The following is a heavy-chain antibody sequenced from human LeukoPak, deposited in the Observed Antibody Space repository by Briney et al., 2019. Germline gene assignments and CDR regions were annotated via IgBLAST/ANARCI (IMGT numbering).Heavy chain of an antibody. Sequence: GGSLRLSCAASGFTFSSYGMHWVRQAPGKGLEWVAVISYDGSNKYYADSVKGRFTISRDNSKNTLYLQMNSLRPDDTAFYYCARPLLYYYGSETFFWFDPWGQGALVTVSS. CDR3: ARPLLYYYGSETFFWFDP. J-gene: IGHJ5*02. CDR2: ISYDGSNK. D-gene: IGHD3-10*01. CDR1: GFTFSSYG. V-gene: IGHV3-30*03.